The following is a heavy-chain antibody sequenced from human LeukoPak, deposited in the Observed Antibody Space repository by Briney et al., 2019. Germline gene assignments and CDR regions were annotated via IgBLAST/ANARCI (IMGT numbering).Heavy chain of an antibody. Sequence: GGSLRLSCAASGFTFDDYGMSWARQGPGKGLEWVSGINWNGGMTAYADSVKGRFTISRDNAKNSLYLQMNSLRAEDTALYHCARGRGGTSDYYPSYFDYWGQGALVMVSS. CDR3: ARGRGGTSDYYPSYFDY. D-gene: IGHD3-3*01. V-gene: IGHV3-20*01. J-gene: IGHJ4*02. CDR2: INWNGGMT. CDR1: GFTFDDYG.